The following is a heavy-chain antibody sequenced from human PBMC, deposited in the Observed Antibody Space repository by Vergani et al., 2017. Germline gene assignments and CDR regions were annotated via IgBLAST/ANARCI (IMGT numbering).Heavy chain of an antibody. Sequence: QVQLVESGGGVVQPGESLRLSCGASGFTFSNYGMHWVRQAPGKGLEWVTFIRYDGSNKYYADSVKGRFTISRDNSKNTLYLQMNSLRAEDTAVYYCAKDRFAWHDYWGEGTLVTVSS. CDR2: IRYDGSNK. CDR3: AKDRFAWHDY. D-gene: IGHD3-9*01. J-gene: IGHJ4*02. V-gene: IGHV3-30*02. CDR1: GFTFSNYG.